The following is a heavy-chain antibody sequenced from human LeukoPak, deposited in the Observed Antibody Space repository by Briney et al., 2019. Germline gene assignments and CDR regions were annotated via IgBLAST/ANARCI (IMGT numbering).Heavy chain of an antibody. CDR2: IYHSGST. CDR3: ARHGPPRAGWGRKYYYMDV. Sequence: SETLSLTCAVSGGSISSSNWWSWVRQPPGKGLEWIGEIYHSGSTNYNPSLKSRVTISVDTSKNQFSLKLSSVTAADTAVYYCARHGPPRAGWGRKYYYMDVWDKGTTVTISS. J-gene: IGHJ6*03. D-gene: IGHD3-16*01. CDR1: GGSISSSNW. V-gene: IGHV4-4*02.